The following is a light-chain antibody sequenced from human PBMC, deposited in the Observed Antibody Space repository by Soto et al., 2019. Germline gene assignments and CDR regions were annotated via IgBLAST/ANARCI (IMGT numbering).Light chain of an antibody. Sequence: QSVLTQPPSASGSPGQSVTISCTGTSSDVGAYNSVSWYQQHPGKAPRLMIYEVNKRPSGVPDRFSGSKSGNMASLTVSGLQAEDEADYYCNSHGGSNNFWVFGEGTKVTVL. J-gene: IGLJ3*02. CDR3: NSHGGSNNFWV. CDR2: EVN. CDR1: SSDVGAYNS. V-gene: IGLV2-8*01.